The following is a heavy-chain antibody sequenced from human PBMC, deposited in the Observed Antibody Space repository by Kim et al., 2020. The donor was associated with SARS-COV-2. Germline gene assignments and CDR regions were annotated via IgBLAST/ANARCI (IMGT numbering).Heavy chain of an antibody. Sequence: SETLSLTCTVSGGSISSYYWSWIRQPPGKGLEWIGYIYYSGSTNYNPSLKSRVTISVDTSKNQFSLKLSSVTAADTAVYYCARHRYAAMTTVTTGLFDYWGQRTLVTVSS. J-gene: IGHJ4*02. D-gene: IGHD4-4*01. CDR1: GGSISSYY. V-gene: IGHV4-59*08. CDR3: ARHRYAAMTTVTTGLFDY. CDR2: IYYSGST.